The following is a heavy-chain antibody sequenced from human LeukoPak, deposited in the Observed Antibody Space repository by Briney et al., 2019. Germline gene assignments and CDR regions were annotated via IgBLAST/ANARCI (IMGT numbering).Heavy chain of an antibody. D-gene: IGHD3-10*01. Sequence: PGGSLRLSCAASGFTFSSYGMSWVRQAPGKGLEWVSVIYSGGSTYYADSVKGRFTISRDNSKNTLYLQMNSLRAEDTAVYYCARGSDGSGSPYEGTWAYWGQGTLVTVSS. CDR3: ARGSDGSGSPYEGTWAY. CDR2: IYSGGST. CDR1: GFTFSSYG. J-gene: IGHJ4*02. V-gene: IGHV3-53*01.